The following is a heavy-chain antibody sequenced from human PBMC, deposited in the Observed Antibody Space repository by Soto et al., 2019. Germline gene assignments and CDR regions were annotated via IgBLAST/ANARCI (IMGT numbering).Heavy chain of an antibody. D-gene: IGHD4-17*01. CDR2: IYSTRSP. J-gene: IGHJ5*02. CDR1: GDSVSKYY. Sequence: VQLQESGPGLVKPSETLSLTCTVTGDSVSKYYWNWIRQPAGKGLEWIGRIYSTRSPNYNPSLNSRVTMSVDTSKTQFSLKLNLSSVTAADTAVYYCARSPAYGDYANLDTWGPGTLVTVSS. V-gene: IGHV4-4*07. CDR3: ARSPAYGDYANLDT.